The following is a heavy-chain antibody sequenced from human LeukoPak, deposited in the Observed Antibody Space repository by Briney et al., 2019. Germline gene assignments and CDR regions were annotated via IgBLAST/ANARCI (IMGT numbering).Heavy chain of an antibody. J-gene: IGHJ3*02. V-gene: IGHV4-59*01. D-gene: IGHD4-17*01. CDR2: IYYSGST. CDR1: GGSISTYY. CDR3: ARHGGQTTATLVDI. Sequence: SETLSLTCTVSGGSISTYYWNWIRQPPGKGLEWIGYIYYSGSTNYNPSLKSRVTISVDTSKNQFSLKLSSVTAADTAMYYCARHGGQTTATLVDIWGQGTMVSVSS.